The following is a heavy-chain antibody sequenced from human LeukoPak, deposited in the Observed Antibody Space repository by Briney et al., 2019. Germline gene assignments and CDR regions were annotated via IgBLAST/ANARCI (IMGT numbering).Heavy chain of an antibody. D-gene: IGHD4-17*01. CDR3: AKGRETTVNPPFD. CDR1: GFTFSSYG. J-gene: IGHJ4*02. V-gene: IGHV3-30*02. CDR2: IRYDGSNK. Sequence: QLGGSLRLSCASSGFTFSSYGMHWVRQAPGKGLEWVAFIRYDGSNKYYADSGKGRFTISRDNSKNTLYLQMNSLRAEDTAVYYCAKGRETTVNPPFDWGQGTLVTVSS.